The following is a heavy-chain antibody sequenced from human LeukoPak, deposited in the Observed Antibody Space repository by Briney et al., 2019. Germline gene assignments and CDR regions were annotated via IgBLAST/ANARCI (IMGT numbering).Heavy chain of an antibody. CDR2: IYYSGST. CDR1: GVSISGSYYY. D-gene: IGHD3-10*01. V-gene: IGHV4-39*07. J-gene: IGHJ4*02. Sequence: SETLSLTCAVSGVSISGSYYYWGWIRQPPGTGLEWIGNIYYSGSTYYNASLQSRVTISVDTSKNQFSLKLSSVTAADTAVYYCARSIYGSGSYSSGYWGQGTLVTVSS. CDR3: ARSIYGSGSYSSGY.